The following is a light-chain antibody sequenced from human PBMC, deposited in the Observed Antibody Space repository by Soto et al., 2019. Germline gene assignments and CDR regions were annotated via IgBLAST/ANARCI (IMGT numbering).Light chain of an antibody. Sequence: IELAPSTSTLSAAVGDRVTITFRAGRYTNYWLAWYQQKAGRAPNLLIYGASTLASGVPSRFSGSGSGTEFTLTISSLQPDDSATYFCQRYNDKFGQGTRV. CDR2: GAS. CDR1: RYTNYW. V-gene: IGKV1-5*01. J-gene: IGKJ1*01. CDR3: QRYNDK.